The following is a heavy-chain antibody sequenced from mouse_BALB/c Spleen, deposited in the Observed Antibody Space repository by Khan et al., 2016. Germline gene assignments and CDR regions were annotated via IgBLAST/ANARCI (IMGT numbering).Heavy chain of an antibody. CDR2: ISHGGGST. CDR3: ARRGLRWYFDV. CDR1: GFTFSSYT. Sequence: EVELVESGGGLVQPGGSLKLSCAASGFTFSSYTMSWVRQTPEKRLEWVAYISHGGGSTYYPDTVKGRFTISTDNDKNTLYRKMNSLKSEDTARYYCARRGLRWYFDVWGAGTTVTVSS. V-gene: IGHV5-12-2*01. D-gene: IGHD1-1*01. J-gene: IGHJ1*01.